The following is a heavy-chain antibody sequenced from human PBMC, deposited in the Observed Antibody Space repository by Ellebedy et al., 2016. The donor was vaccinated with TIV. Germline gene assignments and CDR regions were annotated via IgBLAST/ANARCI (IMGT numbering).Heavy chain of an antibody. CDR3: ARGSGYCSSTSCSGGTD. CDR1: GLTFSSYW. D-gene: IGHD2-2*01. V-gene: IGHV3-7*03. J-gene: IGHJ4*02. Sequence: GESLKISCVDSGLTFSSYWMSWVRQAPGRGLEWLANIKQDGSDKNYVDSVKGRFTISRDNAKKSLYLQMDSLRAEDTAVYFCARGSGYCSSTSCSGGTDWGQGTPVTVSS. CDR2: IKQDGSDK.